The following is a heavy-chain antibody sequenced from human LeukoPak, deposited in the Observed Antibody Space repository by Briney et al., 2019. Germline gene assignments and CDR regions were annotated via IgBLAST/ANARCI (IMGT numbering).Heavy chain of an antibody. V-gene: IGHV4-30-4*01. Sequence: SETLSLTCTVSGGSISSGDYYWSWIRQPPGKGLEWIGYIYYSGSTYYHPSLKSRVTISVDTSKNQSSLKLSSVTAADTAVYYCARYSANYVWFDPWGQGTLVTVSS. D-gene: IGHD4/OR15-4a*01. CDR2: IYYSGST. CDR3: ARYSANYVWFDP. CDR1: GGSISSGDYY. J-gene: IGHJ5*02.